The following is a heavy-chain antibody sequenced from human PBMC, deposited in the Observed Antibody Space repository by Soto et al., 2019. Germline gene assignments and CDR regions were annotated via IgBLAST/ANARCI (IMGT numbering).Heavy chain of an antibody. D-gene: IGHD3-9*01. CDR2: ISYDGSNK. CDR1: GFTFSSYA. Sequence: GGSLRLSCAASGFTFSSYAMHWVRQAPGKGLEWVAVISYDGSNKYYADSVKGRFTISRDNSKNTLYLQMNSLRAEDTAVYYRARSTGPYDAFDIWGQGTMVTVSS. V-gene: IGHV3-30*04. J-gene: IGHJ3*02. CDR3: ARSTGPYDAFDI.